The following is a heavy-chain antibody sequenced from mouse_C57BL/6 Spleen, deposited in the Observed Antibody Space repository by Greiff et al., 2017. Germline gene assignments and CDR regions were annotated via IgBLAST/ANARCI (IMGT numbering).Heavy chain of an antibody. J-gene: IGHJ2*01. CDR1: GYSFTGYY. CDR3: ARRGSSGYLDY. CDR2: INPSTGGT. D-gene: IGHD3-2*02. Sequence: VQLQQSGPELVKPGASVKISCKASGYSFTGYYMNWVKQSPEKSLEWIGEINPSTGGTTYNQKFKAKATLTVDKSSSTAYMQLKSLTSEDSAVXYCARRGSSGYLDYWGQGTTLTVSS. V-gene: IGHV1-42*01.